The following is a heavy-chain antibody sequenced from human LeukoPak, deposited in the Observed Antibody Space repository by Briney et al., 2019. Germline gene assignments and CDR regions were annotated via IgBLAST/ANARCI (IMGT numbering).Heavy chain of an antibody. CDR1: GGSISSGDYY. D-gene: IGHD4-17*01. J-gene: IGHJ6*02. CDR3: AKGDHGDQDYYYAMDV. CDR2: IYYSGST. Sequence: SETLSLTCTASGGSISSGDYYWSWIRQPPGKGLEWIGYIYYSGSTYYNPSLKSRVTISVDTSKNQFSLKLSSVTAADTAVYYCAKGDHGDQDYYYAMDVWGQGTTVTVSS. V-gene: IGHV4-30-4*01.